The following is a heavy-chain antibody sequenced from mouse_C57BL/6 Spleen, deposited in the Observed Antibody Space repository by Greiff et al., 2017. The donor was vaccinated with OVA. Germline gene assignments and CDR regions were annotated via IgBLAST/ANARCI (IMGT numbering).Heavy chain of an antibody. CDR3: AREEMGGYSAWFAY. J-gene: IGHJ3*01. V-gene: IGHV1-76*01. D-gene: IGHD2-3*01. Sequence: QVQLQQSGAELVRPGASVKLSCKASGYTFTDYYINWVKQRPGQGLEWIARIYPGSGNTYYNEKFKGKATLTAEKSSSTAYMQLSSLTSEDSAVYFCAREEMGGYSAWFAYGGQGTLVTVSA. CDR1: GYTFTDYY. CDR2: IYPGSGNT.